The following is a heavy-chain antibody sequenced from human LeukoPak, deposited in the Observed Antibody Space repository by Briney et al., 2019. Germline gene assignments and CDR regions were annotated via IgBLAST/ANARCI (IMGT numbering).Heavy chain of an antibody. D-gene: IGHD1-1*01. Sequence: SETLSLTCAVYGGSFSGYYWSWIRQPPGKGLVWIGEINHSGSTNYNPPLKSRATISVDTSKNQFSLKLSSVTAADTAVYYCARGGRTTGTMVTRYIDYWGQGTLVTVSS. CDR1: GGSFSGYY. CDR3: ARGGRTTGTMVTRYIDY. V-gene: IGHV4-34*01. J-gene: IGHJ4*02. CDR2: INHSGST.